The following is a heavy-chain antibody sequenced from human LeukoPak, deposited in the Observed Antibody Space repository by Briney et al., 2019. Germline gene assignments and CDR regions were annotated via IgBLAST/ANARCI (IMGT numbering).Heavy chain of an antibody. CDR3: AREGRLTIFVRVRRTVGITSMT. CDR2: INPKTGGT. V-gene: IGHV1-2*02. CDR1: GYTFTDSY. J-gene: IGHJ5*02. D-gene: IGHD3-3*01. Sequence: ASVKVSCKAFGYTFTDSYMNWVRQAPGQGLQWIGWINPKTGGTNYAQRFKGRVTITREKSISTSYMELNSLRSEDTALYYCAREGRLTIFVRVRRTVGITSMTSGQGALVT.